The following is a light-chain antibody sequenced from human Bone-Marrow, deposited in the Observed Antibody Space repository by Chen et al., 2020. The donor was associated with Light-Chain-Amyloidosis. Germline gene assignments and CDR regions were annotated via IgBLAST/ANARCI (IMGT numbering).Light chain of an antibody. CDR3: QNYNSAPRA. V-gene: IGKV1-27*01. CDR2: AAT. J-gene: IGKJ1*01. CDR1: QGIASY. Sequence: DIQMTQSPSSLSASVGDRVTITCRASQGIASYLAWYQQKPGKVPKLLIYAATTLQSGVPSRFSGSGSGAYFTLTISSLQPEDVATYYCQNYNSAPRAFGQGTKVEI.